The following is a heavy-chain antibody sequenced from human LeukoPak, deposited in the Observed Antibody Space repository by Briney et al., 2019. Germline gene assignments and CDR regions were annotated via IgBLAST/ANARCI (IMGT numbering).Heavy chain of an antibody. CDR2: IYHSGST. V-gene: IGHV4-38-2*02. J-gene: IGHJ2*01. Sequence: PSETLSLTCTVSGYSISSGYYWGWIRQPPGKGLEWIGSIYHSGSTYYNPSLKSRVTISVDTSKNQFSLKLSSVTAADTAVYYCARDPLLWFGELLSPLDWYFDLWGRGTLVTVSS. D-gene: IGHD3-10*01. CDR1: GYSISSGYY. CDR3: ARDPLLWFGELLSPLDWYFDL.